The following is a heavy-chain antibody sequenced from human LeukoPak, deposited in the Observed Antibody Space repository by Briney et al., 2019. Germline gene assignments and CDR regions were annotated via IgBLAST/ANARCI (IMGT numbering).Heavy chain of an antibody. D-gene: IGHD3-22*01. CDR3: ARKTYYYDSSGYYYAPFFDY. CDR2: ISSSSSYI. V-gene: IGHV3-21*01. CDR1: GFTFSSYS. Sequence: GGSLRLSCAASGFTFSSYSMNLVRQAPGKGLEWVSSISSSSSYIYYADSVKGRFTISRDNAKNSLYLQMNSLRAEDTAVYYCARKTYYYDSSGYYYAPFFDYWGQGTLVTVSS. J-gene: IGHJ4*02.